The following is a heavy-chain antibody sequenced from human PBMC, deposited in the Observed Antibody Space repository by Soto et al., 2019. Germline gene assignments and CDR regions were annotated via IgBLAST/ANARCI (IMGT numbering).Heavy chain of an antibody. V-gene: IGHV4-31*03. CDR2: IYYSGST. J-gene: IGHJ4*02. CDR1: SGSISSGGYY. Sequence: SETLSLTCTVSSGSISSGGYYWSWIRQHPGKGLEWIGYIYYSGSTYYNPSLKSRVTISVDTSKNQFSLKLSSVTAADTAVYYCARDKMGSRFSEGPDYWGQGTLVTVSS. CDR3: ARDKMGSRFSEGPDY. D-gene: IGHD3-22*01.